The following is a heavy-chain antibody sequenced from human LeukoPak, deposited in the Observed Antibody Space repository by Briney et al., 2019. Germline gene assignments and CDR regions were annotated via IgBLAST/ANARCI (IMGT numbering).Heavy chain of an antibody. CDR1: GFTFSSYW. J-gene: IGHJ4*02. CDR3: ARVSSDYDFWSGYLVGATTSYYFDY. CDR2: IKQDGSEK. V-gene: IGHV3-7*01. D-gene: IGHD3-3*01. Sequence: PGGSLRLSCAASGFTFSSYWMSWVRQAPGKGLEWVANIKQDGSEKYYVDSVKGRFTISRDNAKNSLYLQMNSLRAEDTAVYYCARVSSDYDFWSGYLVGATTSYYFDYWDQGTLVTVSS.